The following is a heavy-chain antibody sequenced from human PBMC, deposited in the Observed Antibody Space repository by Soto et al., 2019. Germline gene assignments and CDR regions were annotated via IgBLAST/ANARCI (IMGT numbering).Heavy chain of an antibody. Sequence: ASVKVSCKASGYTFTSYYMHWVRQAPGQGLEWMGIINPSGGSTSYAQKFQGRVTMTRDTSTSTVYMELSSLRSEDTAVYYFARDQRVVVAAIFAFDIWGQGTMVTVSS. CDR2: INPSGGST. J-gene: IGHJ3*02. V-gene: IGHV1-46*03. CDR3: ARDQRVVVAAIFAFDI. CDR1: GYTFTSYY. D-gene: IGHD2-15*01.